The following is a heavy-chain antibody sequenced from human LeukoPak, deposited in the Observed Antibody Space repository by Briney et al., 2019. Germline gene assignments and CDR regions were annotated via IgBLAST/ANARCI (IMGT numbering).Heavy chain of an antibody. CDR3: ARPHAHYDGSGYYDY. D-gene: IGHD3-22*01. CDR1: GYTFTGYY. V-gene: IGHV1-2*02. CDR2: INPNSGGT. J-gene: IGHJ4*02. Sequence: GASVKVSCKASGYTFTGYYMHWVRQAPGQGLEWMGWINPNSGGTNYAQKFQGRVTMTRDTSISTAYMELSRLRSDDTAVYYCARPHAHYDGSGYYDYWGQGTLVTVSS.